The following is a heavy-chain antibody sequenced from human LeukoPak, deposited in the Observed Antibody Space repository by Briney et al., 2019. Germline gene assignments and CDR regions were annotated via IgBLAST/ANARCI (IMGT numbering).Heavy chain of an antibody. CDR3: ANGNSNSPKDY. CDR1: GFTFSGYA. Sequence: GGSLRLSCAASGFTFSGYAMSWLRQAPGRGLEWVSAISDSGVDTYYADSVKGRFTMSRDNSKSTLYLQMNRLRAEDTAVYYCANGNSNSPKDYWGQGTLVTVSS. V-gene: IGHV3-23*01. CDR2: ISDSGVDT. D-gene: IGHD2-2*01. J-gene: IGHJ4*02.